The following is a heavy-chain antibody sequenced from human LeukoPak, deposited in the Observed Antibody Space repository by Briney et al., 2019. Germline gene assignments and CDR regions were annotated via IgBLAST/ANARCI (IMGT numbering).Heavy chain of an antibody. CDR2: LIPIFGTP. V-gene: IGHV1-69*05. D-gene: IGHD2-15*01. J-gene: IGHJ4*02. CDR3: ATEDVVVVAATLDY. Sequence: SXXVSCKASGGTFISYAISWVRQAPGQGREGMGSLIPIFGTPNYPQKFPGIVTIPTDESTITAYMELSSLRSEDTAVYYCATEDVVVVAATLDYWGQGTLVTVSS. CDR1: GGTFISYA.